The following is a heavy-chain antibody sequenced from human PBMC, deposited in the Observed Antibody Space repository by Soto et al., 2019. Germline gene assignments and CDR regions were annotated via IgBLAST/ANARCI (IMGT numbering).Heavy chain of an antibody. J-gene: IGHJ4*02. Sequence: GGSLRLSCAASGFTFSSYALHCVRQAPGKGLEWLAVISYDGSNKYYADSVKGRFTISRDNSKNTLYLQMNSLRAEDTAVYYCARDRVAYSSSSYFDYWGQGTLVTVSS. CDR3: ARDRVAYSSSSYFDY. CDR2: ISYDGSNK. V-gene: IGHV3-30-3*01. CDR1: GFTFSSYA. D-gene: IGHD6-13*01.